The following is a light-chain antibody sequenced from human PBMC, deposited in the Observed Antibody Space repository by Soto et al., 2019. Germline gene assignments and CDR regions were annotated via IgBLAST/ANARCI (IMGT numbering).Light chain of an antibody. J-gene: IGKJ3*01. Sequence: AIRMTQSPSSLSASTGDRVTITCRASQGISSYLAWYQQKPGKAPKLLIYAASTLQSGVPSRFSGSGSGTDFTLTISCLQSEYFATYYCQQYYSYPPFTFGPETKVDIK. CDR1: QGISSY. CDR2: AAS. V-gene: IGKV1-8*01. CDR3: QQYYSYPPFT.